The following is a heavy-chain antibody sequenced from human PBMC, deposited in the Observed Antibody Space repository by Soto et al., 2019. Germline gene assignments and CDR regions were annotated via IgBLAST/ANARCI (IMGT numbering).Heavy chain of an antibody. CDR3: ARAVGLSSSAPVDV. CDR1: GGSISSGGYY. V-gene: IGHV4-31*03. Sequence: SETLSLTCTVSGGSISSGGYYWSWILQHPGKGLEWIGYIYYSGSTYYNPSLKSRVTISVDTSKNQFSLKLSSVTAADTAVYYCARAVGLSSSAPVDVWGQGTTVTVSS. J-gene: IGHJ6*02. D-gene: IGHD6-6*01. CDR2: IYYSGST.